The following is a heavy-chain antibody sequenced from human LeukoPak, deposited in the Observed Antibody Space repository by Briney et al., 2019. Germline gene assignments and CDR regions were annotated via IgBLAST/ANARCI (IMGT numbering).Heavy chain of an antibody. J-gene: IGHJ4*02. CDR3: ARGLGYGGDY. Sequence: GGSLRLSCAASGFTFSSYSMNWVRQAPGKGLEWVSSISSSSSYIYYADSVKGRFTISRDNSKNTLYLQMNSLRAEDTAVYYCARGLGYGGDYWGQGTLVTVSS. CDR2: ISSSSSYI. V-gene: IGHV3-21*04. CDR1: GFTFSSYS. D-gene: IGHD2-2*03.